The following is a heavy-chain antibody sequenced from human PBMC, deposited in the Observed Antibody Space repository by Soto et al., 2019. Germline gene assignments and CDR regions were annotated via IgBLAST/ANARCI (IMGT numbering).Heavy chain of an antibody. J-gene: IGHJ6*03. V-gene: IGHV4-39*02. CDR1: GGSISSSSYY. CDR3: AKEAISSYYYYMDV. CDR2: VYYSGST. D-gene: IGHD2-2*02. Sequence: SETLSLTCTFSGGSISSSSYYWGWIRSPPGKGLEWIGSVYYSGSTYYSPSLKSRVTISVDTSKSQFSLKLSSVTAADTAVYYCAKEAISSYYYYMDVWGKGTTVTVSS.